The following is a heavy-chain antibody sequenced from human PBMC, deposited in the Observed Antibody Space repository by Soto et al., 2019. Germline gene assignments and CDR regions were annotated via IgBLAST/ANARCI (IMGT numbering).Heavy chain of an antibody. CDR3: ARRHGDHSTFAFDI. D-gene: IGHD4-17*01. CDR2: IYFTGTT. V-gene: IGHV4-59*07. CDR1: GGGITSYY. Sequence: QVQLHESGPGLVKPSDTLSLTCAVSGGGITSYYWNWIRQSPGKGLEWIGYIYFTGTTKYNPSLTSRVSISSDTSTRRFSLNLTSVTAADAAVYYCARRHGDHSTFAFDIWSQGTLVTVSS. J-gene: IGHJ3*02.